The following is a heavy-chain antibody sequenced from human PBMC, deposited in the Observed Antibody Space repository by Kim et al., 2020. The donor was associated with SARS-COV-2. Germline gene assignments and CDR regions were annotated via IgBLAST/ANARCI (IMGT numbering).Heavy chain of an antibody. CDR3: ARLIPLTYGFDY. D-gene: IGHD4-17*01. Sequence: YEVVPGKGRVTSARDDAKNSLYLQMNSLGAEDTAVYYCARLIPLTYGFDYWGQGTLVTVSS. V-gene: IGHV3-7*01. J-gene: IGHJ4*02.